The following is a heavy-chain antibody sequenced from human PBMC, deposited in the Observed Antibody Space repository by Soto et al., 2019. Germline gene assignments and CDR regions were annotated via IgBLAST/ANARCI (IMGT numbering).Heavy chain of an antibody. Sequence: GGSLRLSCAASGFTVSSNYMSWVRQAPGKGLEWVSVIYSVGSTYYADSVKGRFTISRDNSKNTLYLQMNSLRAEDTAVYYCARATATVTGAIDIWGQGTMVTVS. CDR3: ARATATVTGAIDI. D-gene: IGHD4-17*01. CDR1: GFTVSSNY. J-gene: IGHJ3*02. CDR2: IYSVGST. V-gene: IGHV3-66*01.